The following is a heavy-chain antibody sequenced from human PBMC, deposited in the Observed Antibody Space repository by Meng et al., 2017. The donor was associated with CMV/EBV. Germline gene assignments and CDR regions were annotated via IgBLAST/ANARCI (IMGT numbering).Heavy chain of an antibody. J-gene: IGHJ4*02. CDR2: IKQDGSEK. Sequence: GESLKISCAASGFTFSSYEMNWVRQAPGKGLEWVANIKQDGSEKYYVDSVKGRFTISRDNAKNSLYLQMNSLRAEDTAVYYCARDLRVAPAAVYYFDYWGQGTLVTVSS. CDR1: GFTFSSYE. V-gene: IGHV3-7*01. D-gene: IGHD2-2*01. CDR3: ARDLRVAPAAVYYFDY.